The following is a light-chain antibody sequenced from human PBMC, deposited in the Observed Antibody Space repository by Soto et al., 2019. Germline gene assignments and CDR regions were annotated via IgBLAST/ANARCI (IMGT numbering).Light chain of an antibody. Sequence: EIVLTQSPATPSMSPEDRATLSCRASHSVDRRLAWYQQKTGQSPRLLIYDASNRATGLPARFSGSGSGTEFTLTISSLQSEDFAVYYCQHYTHSRLTSGGGT. V-gene: IGKV3-15*01. CDR2: DAS. CDR1: HSVDRR. J-gene: IGKJ4*01. CDR3: QHYTHSRLT.